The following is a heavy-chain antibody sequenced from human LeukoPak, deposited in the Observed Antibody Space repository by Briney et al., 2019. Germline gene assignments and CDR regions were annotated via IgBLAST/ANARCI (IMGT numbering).Heavy chain of an antibody. CDR1: GFTFSSYE. V-gene: IGHV3-30*18. CDR2: ISYDGSNK. Sequence: GGSLRLSCAASGFTFSSYEMNWVRQAPGKGLEWVAVISYDGSNKYYADSVKGRFTISRDNSKNTLYLQMNSLRAEDTAVYYCAKDVGIVGATSPYMDVWGKGTTVTVSS. CDR3: AKDVGIVGATSPYMDV. D-gene: IGHD1-26*01. J-gene: IGHJ6*03.